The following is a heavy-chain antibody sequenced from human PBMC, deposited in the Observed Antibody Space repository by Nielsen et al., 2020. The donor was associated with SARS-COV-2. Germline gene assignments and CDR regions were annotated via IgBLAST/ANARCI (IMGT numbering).Heavy chain of an antibody. J-gene: IGHJ4*02. CDR2: ISGSGGST. Sequence: VRQAPGKGLEWVSAISGSGGSTYYADSVKGRFTISRDNSKNTLYLQMNSLRAEDTAVYYCAKRSHYDYGAGDYWGQGTLVPSPQ. V-gene: IGHV3-23*01. CDR3: AKRSHYDYGAGDY. D-gene: IGHD4-17*01.